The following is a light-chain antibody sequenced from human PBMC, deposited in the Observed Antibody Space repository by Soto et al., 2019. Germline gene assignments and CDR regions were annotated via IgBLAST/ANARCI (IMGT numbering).Light chain of an antibody. CDR2: GAS. Sequence: VLSMSVGTLSLYTGERATLSCRASQSVSSSYLAWYQQKPGQAPRLLIYGASSRATGIPDRFSGSGSGTDFTLTISRLEPEDFAVYYCQQYGSSPWTFGQGTKVDI. J-gene: IGKJ1*01. CDR1: QSVSSSY. CDR3: QQYGSSPWT. V-gene: IGKV3-20*01.